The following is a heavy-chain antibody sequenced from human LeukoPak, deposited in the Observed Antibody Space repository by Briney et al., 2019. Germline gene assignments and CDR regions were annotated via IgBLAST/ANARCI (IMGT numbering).Heavy chain of an antibody. CDR2: ISTYNDNI. Sequence: GASVKVSCKASGYTFTNYGISWVRQAPGQGLEWMGWISTYNDNINFAQKFQGRVTMTTDTSTNTAYMELKSLGSDDTAVYYCARIGVSREAAGRYTDAFDIWGQGTVVTVSS. CDR3: ARIGVSREAAGRYTDAFDI. CDR1: GYTFTNYG. V-gene: IGHV1-18*01. J-gene: IGHJ3*02. D-gene: IGHD6-13*01.